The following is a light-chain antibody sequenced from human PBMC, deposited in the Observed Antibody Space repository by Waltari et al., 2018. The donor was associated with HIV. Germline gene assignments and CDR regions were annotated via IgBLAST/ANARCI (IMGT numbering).Light chain of an antibody. Sequence: VVTQEPSLTVSPGGTVTLTCGSSIGAVTTSHYPYWFHQKPGQAPRTLIYDTSYKHSWTPARFSGSLLGGKAALTLSGAQPEDEADYYCLLYYSGARVFGGGTRLTVL. V-gene: IGLV7-46*01. J-gene: IGLJ2*01. CDR2: DTS. CDR3: LLYYSGARV. CDR1: IGAVTTSHY.